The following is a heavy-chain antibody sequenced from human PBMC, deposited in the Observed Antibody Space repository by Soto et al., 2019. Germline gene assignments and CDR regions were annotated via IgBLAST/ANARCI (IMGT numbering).Heavy chain of an antibody. J-gene: IGHJ5*02. CDR1: VYTFTSYG. Sequence: ASVKVSCKASVYTFTSYGISWVRQAPGQGLEWMGWISAYNGNTNYAQKLQGRVTMTTDTSTSTAYMELRSLRSDDTAVYYCARDPGYYDSSGYTFDPWGQGTLVTVSS. CDR2: ISAYNGNT. CDR3: ARDPGYYDSSGYTFDP. D-gene: IGHD3-22*01. V-gene: IGHV1-18*01.